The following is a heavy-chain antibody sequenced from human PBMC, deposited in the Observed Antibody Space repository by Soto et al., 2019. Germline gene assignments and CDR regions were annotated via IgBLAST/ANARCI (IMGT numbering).Heavy chain of an antibody. V-gene: IGHV4-39*01. Sequence: SETLSLTCTVSGGSISSSSYYWGWIRQPPGKGLEWIGSIYYSGSTYYNPSLKSRVTISVDTSKNQFSLKLSSVTAADTAVYYCARNHRDLKRGAAMFGWGQGTLVTVSS. CDR3: ARNHRDLKRGAAMFG. D-gene: IGHD2-2*01. CDR2: IYYSGST. J-gene: IGHJ4*02. CDR1: GGSISSSSYY.